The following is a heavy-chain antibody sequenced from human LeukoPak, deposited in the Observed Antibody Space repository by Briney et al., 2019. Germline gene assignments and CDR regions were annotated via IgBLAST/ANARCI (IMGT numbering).Heavy chain of an antibody. Sequence: PSETLSLTCTVSGGSISSGGYYWSWIRQPPGKGLEWIGYIYHSGSTYYNPSLKSRVTISVDRSKNQFSLKLSSVTAADTAVYYCAQTGYYGDKFDYWGQGTLVTVSS. V-gene: IGHV4-30-2*01. D-gene: IGHD4-17*01. CDR3: AQTGYYGDKFDY. J-gene: IGHJ4*02. CDR1: GGSISSGGYY. CDR2: IYHSGST.